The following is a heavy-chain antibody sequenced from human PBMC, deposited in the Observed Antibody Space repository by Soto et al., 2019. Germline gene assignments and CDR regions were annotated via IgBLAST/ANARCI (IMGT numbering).Heavy chain of an antibody. CDR2: MYNTGST. Sequence: QVQLQESGPGLVKPSETLSLTCTVSGGSISGYYWSWIRQPPGKGLEWIGYMYNTGSTVYNPSFKGRVTISVDTSKHQFSLKLNSVTAADPAVYYCARDLWGYCGTDCYPLDVWGQGTTVTVSS. V-gene: IGHV4-59*01. J-gene: IGHJ6*02. D-gene: IGHD2-21*02. CDR1: GGSISGYY. CDR3: ARDLWGYCGTDCYPLDV.